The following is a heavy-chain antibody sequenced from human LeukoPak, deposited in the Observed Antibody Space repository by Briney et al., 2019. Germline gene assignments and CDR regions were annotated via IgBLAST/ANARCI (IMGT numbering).Heavy chain of an antibody. CDR3: ANEGPLDYMDV. Sequence: GGSLRLSCAASGFTFSSYSMNWVRQAPGKGLEWVSSISSSSSYIYYADSVKGRFTISRDNSKNTLYLQMNSLRAEDTAVYYCANEGPLDYMDVWGKGTTVTVSS. CDR1: GFTFSSYS. CDR2: ISSSSSYI. V-gene: IGHV3-21*01. J-gene: IGHJ6*03.